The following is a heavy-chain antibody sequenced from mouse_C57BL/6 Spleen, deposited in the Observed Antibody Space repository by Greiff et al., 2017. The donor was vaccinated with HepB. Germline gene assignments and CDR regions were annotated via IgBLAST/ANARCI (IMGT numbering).Heavy chain of an antibody. CDR2: INPSNGGT. V-gene: IGHV1-53*01. D-gene: IGHD1-1*01. J-gene: IGHJ4*01. CDR1: GYTFTSYW. Sequence: QVQLKQPGTELVKPGASVKLSCKASGYTFTSYWMHWVKQRPGQGLEWIGNINPSNGGTNYNEKFKSKATLTVDKSSSTAYMQLSSLTSEDSAVYYCARSGTTVVADYYAMDYWGQGTSVTVSS. CDR3: ARSGTTVVADYYAMDY.